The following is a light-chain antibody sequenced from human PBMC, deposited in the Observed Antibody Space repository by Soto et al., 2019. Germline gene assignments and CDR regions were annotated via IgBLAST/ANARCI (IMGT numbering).Light chain of an antibody. CDR1: QGIRDA. CDR3: LQHNDYPFT. J-gene: IGKJ2*01. CDR2: SAS. V-gene: IGKV1-17*01. Sequence: DIQMTQSPSSLSASVGDRVTITCRASQGIRDALGWYQQKPGKVPKRLIYSASSLQNGVPSRFSGSGSETVFTLTISSLQPEDFATYFCLQHNDYPFTFGQGTRLEI.